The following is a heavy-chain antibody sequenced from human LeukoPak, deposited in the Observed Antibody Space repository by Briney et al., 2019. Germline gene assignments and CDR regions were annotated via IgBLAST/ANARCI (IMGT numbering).Heavy chain of an antibody. CDR3: ARDVGGSGWYPNWFDP. CDR1: GFTFSNAW. J-gene: IGHJ5*02. CDR2: IKSKTDGGTT. D-gene: IGHD6-19*01. Sequence: GGSLRLSCAASGFTFSNAWMSWVRQAPGKGLEWVGRIKSKTDGGTTDYAAPVKGRFTISRDNSKNTLYLQMNSLRAEDTAVYYCARDVGGSGWYPNWFDPWGQGTLVTVSS. V-gene: IGHV3-15*01.